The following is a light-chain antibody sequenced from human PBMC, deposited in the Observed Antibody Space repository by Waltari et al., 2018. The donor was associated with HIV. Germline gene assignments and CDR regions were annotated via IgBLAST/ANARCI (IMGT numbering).Light chain of an antibody. J-gene: IGLJ3*02. Sequence: QSALTPPPPTSGTPGQTVTIPCSVSSTNIGDNYVSWYQQLPGTAPKLLIYRNSQRPSGVRDRFSGSKSGTSASLAINDLRSEDEAEYHCAAWDDSLSGWVFGGGTNLTVL. V-gene: IGLV1-47*01. CDR2: RNS. CDR3: AAWDDSLSGWV. CDR1: STNIGDNY.